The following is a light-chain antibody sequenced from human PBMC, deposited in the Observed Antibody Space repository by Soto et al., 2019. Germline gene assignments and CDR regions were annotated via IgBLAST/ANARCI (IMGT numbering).Light chain of an antibody. CDR1: NSNIGNND. V-gene: IGLV1-51*01. J-gene: IGLJ3*02. Sequence: QSVLTQPPSVSAAPGQKVTISCSGSNSNIGNNDVSWYQQVPGTAPKLLIYDNDKRPSAIHDRFSGSKSGTSATLDITGLQTGDEADYYCGTWDNSLRAGLFGGGTKLTV. CDR2: DND. CDR3: GTWDNSLRAGL.